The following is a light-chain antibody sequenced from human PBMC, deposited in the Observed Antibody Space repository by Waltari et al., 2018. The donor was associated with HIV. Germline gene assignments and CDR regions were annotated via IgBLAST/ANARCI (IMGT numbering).Light chain of an antibody. CDR1: QSISSS. J-gene: IGKJ2*01. Sequence: DIQMTQSPSTLSASVADRVSITCRASQSISSSLAWSQQQPRKAPKLLIYKASSLESGVPSRFSGSGSATEFTLTINSLQPDDFASYYCQQYNSYPYTFGQGTKLEI. CDR3: QQYNSYPYT. CDR2: KAS. V-gene: IGKV1-5*03.